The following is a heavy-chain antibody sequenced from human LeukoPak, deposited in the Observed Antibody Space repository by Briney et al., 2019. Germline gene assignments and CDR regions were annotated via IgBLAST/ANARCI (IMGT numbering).Heavy chain of an antibody. J-gene: IGHJ6*03. Sequence: GGSLRLSCVASGFIFTSYAMNWVRQAPGRGLEWVSAISGIGATTYYTDSVKGRFTISRDNSENTLYLQMNSLRAEDTAVYYCARGGYGSHYYYYYYMDVWGKGTTVTVSS. CDR3: ARGGYGSHYYYYYYMDV. CDR1: GFIFTSYA. CDR2: ISGIGATT. D-gene: IGHD5-18*01. V-gene: IGHV3-23*01.